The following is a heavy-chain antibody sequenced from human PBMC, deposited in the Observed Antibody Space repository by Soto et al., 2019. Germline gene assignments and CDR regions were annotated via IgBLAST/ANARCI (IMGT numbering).Heavy chain of an antibody. J-gene: IGHJ4*02. D-gene: IGHD3-3*01. CDR1: GFTFSRNA. CDR3: AAYYDFWSGHYTV. Sequence: GGPLRLSCTDSGFTFSRNAMAWVRQAPGKGLEWVSSINNSGGNTYYADSVKGRFTISRDNSKNTVYLQMNSLRAEDTAVYFCAAYYDFWSGHYTVWGQGTLVTVSS. V-gene: IGHV3-23*01. CDR2: INNSGGNT.